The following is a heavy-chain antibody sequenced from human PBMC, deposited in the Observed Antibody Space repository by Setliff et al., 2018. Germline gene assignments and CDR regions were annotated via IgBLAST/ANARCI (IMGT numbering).Heavy chain of an antibody. CDR1: GASFSDYY. J-gene: IGHJ5*02. D-gene: IGHD3-10*01. CDR3: ARDPGFRSGTWSLDL. V-gene: IGHV4-4*07. Sequence: PSETLSLTCTVYGASFSDYYWNWIRQPAGKGLEWIGRIYVTESTKYNPSLKSRVTLSIDTSKNQFSLKLSSVTAADAAVYYCARDPGFRSGTWSLDLWGQGTQVTVSS. CDR2: IYVTEST.